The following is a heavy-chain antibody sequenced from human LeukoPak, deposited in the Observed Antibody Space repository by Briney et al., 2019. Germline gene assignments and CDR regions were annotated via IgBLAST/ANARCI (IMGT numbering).Heavy chain of an antibody. CDR1: GFTFSSYW. J-gene: IGHJ5*02. V-gene: IGHV4-34*01. CDR3: ARPPYYYDSSGSNNWFDP. D-gene: IGHD3-22*01. CDR2: INHSGST. Sequence: GSLRLSCAASGFTFSSYWMSWVRQAPGKGLEWIGEINHSGSTNYNPSLKSRVTISVDTSKNQFSLKLSSVTAADTAVYYCARPPYYYDSSGSNNWFDPWGQGTLVTVSS.